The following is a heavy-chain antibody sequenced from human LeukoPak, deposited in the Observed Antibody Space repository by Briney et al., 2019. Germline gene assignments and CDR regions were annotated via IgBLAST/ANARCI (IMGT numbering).Heavy chain of an antibody. D-gene: IGHD3-22*01. CDR1: GFTFSDYY. CDR3: ARVQPHYYDSSGYPPDY. Sequence: GGSLRLSCAASGFTFSDYYMSWIRQAPGKGLEWVSYISSSGNSTFYADSVKGRFTLSRDNAKNSLYLQMNSLRAEDTAVYYCARVQPHYYDSSGYPPDYWGQGTLVTVSS. V-gene: IGHV3-11*01. CDR2: ISSSGNST. J-gene: IGHJ4*02.